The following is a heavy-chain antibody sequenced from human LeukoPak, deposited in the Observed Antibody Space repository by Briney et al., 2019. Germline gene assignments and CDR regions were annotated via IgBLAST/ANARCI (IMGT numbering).Heavy chain of an antibody. V-gene: IGHV3-30*04. CDR2: ISYDGSNK. CDR1: GFTFSSYA. D-gene: IGHD2/OR15-2a*01. Sequence: PGGSLRLSCAASGFTFSSYAMHWVRQAPGKGLEWVAVISYDGSNKYYADSVKGRFTISRDNSKNTLYLQMNSLRAEDTAVYYCARDLSADVWGKGTTVTVSS. CDR3: ARDLSADV. J-gene: IGHJ6*04.